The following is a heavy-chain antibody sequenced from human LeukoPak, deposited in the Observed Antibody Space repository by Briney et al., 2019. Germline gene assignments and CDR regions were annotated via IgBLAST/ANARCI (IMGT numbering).Heavy chain of an antibody. CDR3: AKTRPYYYDSSGYYIDY. CDR1: GFTFSSYA. V-gene: IGHV3-23*01. J-gene: IGHJ4*02. CDR2: ISGSGGST. Sequence: GGSLRLSCAASGFTFSSYAMSWVRQAPGKGLEWVSAISGSGGSTCYADSVKGRFTISRDNSKNTLYLQMNSLRAEDTAVYYCAKTRPYYYDSSGYYIDYWGQGTLVTVSS. D-gene: IGHD3-22*01.